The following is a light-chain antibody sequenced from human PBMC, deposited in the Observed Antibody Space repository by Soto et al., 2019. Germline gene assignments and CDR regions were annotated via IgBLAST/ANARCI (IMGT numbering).Light chain of an antibody. CDR1: QSVGNI. CDR2: DAS. V-gene: IGKV3-11*01. J-gene: IGKJ4*01. CDR3: QQRSDWPLT. Sequence: EIVLTQSPATLSLSPGERATLSCRASQSVGNILAWYQQKPGQPPRLLMYDASERATGIPARFSGSGSGTDFTLTISILEPDDFAVYYGQQRSDWPLTFGGGTKVEIK.